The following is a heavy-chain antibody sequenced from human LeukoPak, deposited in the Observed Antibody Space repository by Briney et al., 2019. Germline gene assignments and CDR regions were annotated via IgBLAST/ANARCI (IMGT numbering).Heavy chain of an antibody. V-gene: IGHV3-53*01. D-gene: IGHD6-19*01. CDR1: GFTVSSNY. J-gene: IGHJ4*02. CDR2: IYSGGST. Sequence: GGSLRLSCAASGFTVSSNYMSWVRQAPGKGLEWVSVIYSGGSTYYADSVKGRFTISRDNSKNTLYLQMNSLRAEDTAVYYCARVNGYSGGWYSYWGQGTLVTVSS. CDR3: ARVNGYSGGWYSY.